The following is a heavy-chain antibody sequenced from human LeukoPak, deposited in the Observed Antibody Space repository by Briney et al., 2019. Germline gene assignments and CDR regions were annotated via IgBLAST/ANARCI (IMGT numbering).Heavy chain of an antibody. D-gene: IGHD3-16*02. CDR1: GGSFSGYY. Sequence: SETLSLTCAVYGGSFSGYYWSCIRQPPGKGLEWIGEINHSGSTNYNPSLKSRVTISVDTSKNQFSLKLSSVTAADTAVYYCARPAYYDYVWGSYRHTPFDYWGQGTLVTVSS. J-gene: IGHJ4*02. CDR2: INHSGST. CDR3: ARPAYYDYVWGSYRHTPFDY. V-gene: IGHV4-34*01.